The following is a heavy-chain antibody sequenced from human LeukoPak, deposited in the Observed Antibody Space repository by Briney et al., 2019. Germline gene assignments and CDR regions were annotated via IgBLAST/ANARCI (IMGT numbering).Heavy chain of an antibody. CDR2: IYTGGST. Sequence: GGSLRLSCAASGFTVSSNYMSWVRQAPGRGLEWVLVIYTGGSTYYADSVKGRFTISRDNSKNTLYLQMNSLRAEDTAVYYCARDLGRYDSNQGPLDAFDIWGQGTMVTVSS. CDR1: GFTVSSNY. J-gene: IGHJ3*02. V-gene: IGHV3-53*01. D-gene: IGHD3-22*01. CDR3: ARDLGRYDSNQGPLDAFDI.